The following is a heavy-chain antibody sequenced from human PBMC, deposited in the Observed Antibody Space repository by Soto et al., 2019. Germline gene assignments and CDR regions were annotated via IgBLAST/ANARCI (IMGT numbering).Heavy chain of an antibody. V-gene: IGHV4-34*01. J-gene: IGHJ5*02. CDR1: GGSFSGYY. CDR2: INHSGST. Sequence: SETLSLTCAVYGGSFSGYYWSWIRQPPGKGLEWIGEINHSGSTNYNPSLKSRVTISVDTSKNQFSLKLSSVTAADTAVYYCAVHNLIPASIVGSEKREDNWFDPWGQGTLVTVSS. CDR3: AVHNLIPASIVGSEKREDNWFDP. D-gene: IGHD2-2*01.